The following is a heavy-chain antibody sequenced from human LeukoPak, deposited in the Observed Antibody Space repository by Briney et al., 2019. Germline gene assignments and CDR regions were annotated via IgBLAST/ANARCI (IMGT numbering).Heavy chain of an antibody. J-gene: IGHJ3*02. D-gene: IGHD3-16*01. CDR1: GGSISSYY. CDR2: IYYSGST. Sequence: SETLSLTCTVSGGSISSYYWSWIRQPPGKGLEWIGYIYYSGSTNYNPSLKSRVTISVDTSKNQFSLKLSSVTAADTAVYYCARSRYPLRGLGAFDIWGQGTMVTVSS. V-gene: IGHV4-59*12. CDR3: ARSRYPLRGLGAFDI.